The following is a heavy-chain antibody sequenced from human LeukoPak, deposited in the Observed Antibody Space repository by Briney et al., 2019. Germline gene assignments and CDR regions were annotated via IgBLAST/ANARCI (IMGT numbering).Heavy chain of an antibody. D-gene: IGHD4-17*01. J-gene: IGHJ4*02. V-gene: IGHV3-7*01. CDR1: GFTFSGYW. CDR3: ARLRTVTTYHD. CDR2: IKQDGSEK. Sequence: GGSLRLSCAASGFTFSGYWMSWVRQAPGKGLEWVANIKQDGSEKYYVDSVKGRFTISRDNAKNSLYLQMNSLRAEDTAVYYCARLRTVTTYHDWGQGTLVTVSS.